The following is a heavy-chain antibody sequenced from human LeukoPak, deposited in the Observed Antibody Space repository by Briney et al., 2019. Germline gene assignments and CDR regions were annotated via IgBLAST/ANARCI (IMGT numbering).Heavy chain of an antibody. CDR2: IYTSGST. CDR1: GGSISSGSYH. J-gene: IGHJ6*04. Sequence: SQTLSLTCTVSGGSISSGSYHWRWIRQPAGKGLEWIGRIYTSGSTNYNPSLKSRVTISVDTSKNQFSLKLSSVTAADTAVYYCASFPPYYDFWSGYSGSEDVWGKGTTVTVSS. CDR3: ASFPPYYDFWSGYSGSEDV. V-gene: IGHV4-61*02. D-gene: IGHD3-3*01.